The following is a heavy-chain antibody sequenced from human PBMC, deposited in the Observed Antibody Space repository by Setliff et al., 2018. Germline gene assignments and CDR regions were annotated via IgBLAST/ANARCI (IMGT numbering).Heavy chain of an antibody. J-gene: IGHJ4*02. CDR3: ARINFYVSSGYYYAPDY. V-gene: IGHV1-18*01. CDR1: GYTFTSYG. D-gene: IGHD3-22*01. CDR2: INNYNTNT. Sequence: ASVKVSCKASGYTFTSYGISWVRQAPGQGLEWMGWINNYNTNTKYAQKLQGRVTMTTDTSTSTAYMELRSLRSDDTAVYYCARINFYVSSGYYYAPDYWGQGTLVTVSS.